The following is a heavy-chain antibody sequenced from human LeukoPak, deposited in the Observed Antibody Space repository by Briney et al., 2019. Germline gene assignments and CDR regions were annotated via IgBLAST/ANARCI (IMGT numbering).Heavy chain of an antibody. Sequence: SGTLSLTCAVSGGSTSSSNWWSWVRQPPGKGLEWIGEIYHSGSTNYNPSLKSRVTISVDKSKNQFSLKLSSVTAADTAVYYCATRRMVRGVIPWFDPWGQGTLVTVSS. D-gene: IGHD3-10*01. V-gene: IGHV4-4*02. CDR3: ATRRMVRGVIPWFDP. CDR2: IYHSGST. CDR1: GGSTSSSNW. J-gene: IGHJ5*02.